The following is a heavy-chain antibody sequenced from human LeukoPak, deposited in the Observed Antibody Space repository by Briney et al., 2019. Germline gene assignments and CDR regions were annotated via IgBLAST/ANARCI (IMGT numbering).Heavy chain of an antibody. V-gene: IGHV1-2*02. CDR2: INPNTGAT. D-gene: IGHD2-15*01. CDR1: GYTFAGYY. CDR3: ARDERFCNGDNHYPDLGY. J-gene: IGHJ4*02. Sequence: ASVKVSCKATGYTFAGYYMFWVRQARGQGVEWMGWINPNTGATKYAQNFQGRVTLTRDTSIRTTFMELSSLRSDDTAFYYCARDERFCNGDNHYPDLGYWGQGTLVTVSS.